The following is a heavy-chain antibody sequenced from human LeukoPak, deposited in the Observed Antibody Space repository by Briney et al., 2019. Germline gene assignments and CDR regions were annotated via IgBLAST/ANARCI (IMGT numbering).Heavy chain of an antibody. CDR3: GRDYNGALDY. J-gene: IGHJ4*02. V-gene: IGHV3-74*01. CDR2: INTDGSRP. CDR1: GFTFGNYW. Sequence: QSGGSLRLSCAASGFTFGNYWMHWVRQAPGKGLVWVSRINTDGSRPGYADSVKGRFTVSRDNAKNTLYLQMNSLRAEDTAVYYCGRDYNGALDYWGQGTLITVSS. D-gene: IGHD2-8*01.